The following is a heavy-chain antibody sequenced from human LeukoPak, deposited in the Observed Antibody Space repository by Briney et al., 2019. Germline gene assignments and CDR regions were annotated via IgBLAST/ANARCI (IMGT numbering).Heavy chain of an antibody. Sequence: SQTLSLTCTVSGGSISSGSYYWSWIRQPAGKGLEWIGRIYTSGSTNYNPSLKSRVTISVDTSKNQFSLKLSSVTAADTAVYYCAREQEDFWSGLYHDYWGQGTLVTVSS. CDR3: AREQEDFWSGLYHDY. CDR1: GGSISSGSYY. V-gene: IGHV4-61*02. CDR2: IYTSGST. J-gene: IGHJ4*02. D-gene: IGHD3-3*01.